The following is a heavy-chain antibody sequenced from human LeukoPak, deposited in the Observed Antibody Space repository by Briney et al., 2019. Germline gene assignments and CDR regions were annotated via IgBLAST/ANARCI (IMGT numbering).Heavy chain of an antibody. CDR2: IYYSGST. D-gene: IGHD3-16*01. J-gene: IGHJ4*02. V-gene: IGHV4-39*07. Sequence: SETLSLTCTVSGGSISSSSYYWGWIRQPPGKGLEWIGSIYYSGSTYYNPSLKSRVTISVDTSKNQFSLKLSSVTAADTAVYYCARDSLGSQNFDYWGQGTLVTVSS. CDR1: GGSISSSSYY. CDR3: ARDSLGSQNFDY.